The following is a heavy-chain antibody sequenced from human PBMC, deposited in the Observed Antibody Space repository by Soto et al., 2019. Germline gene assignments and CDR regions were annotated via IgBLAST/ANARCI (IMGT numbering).Heavy chain of an antibody. D-gene: IGHD5-18*01. V-gene: IGHV3-64D*06. CDR1: GFTFSSYA. CDR3: VKQDGYSYAFDI. Sequence: EVQLVESGGGLVQPGGSLRLSCSASGFTFSSYAMHWVRQAPGKGLEYVSAISSNGGSTYYADSVKGRFTISRDNSNNTLYLQMSSLRAEGTAVYYCVKQDGYSYAFDIWGQGTMVTVSS. J-gene: IGHJ3*02. CDR2: ISSNGGST.